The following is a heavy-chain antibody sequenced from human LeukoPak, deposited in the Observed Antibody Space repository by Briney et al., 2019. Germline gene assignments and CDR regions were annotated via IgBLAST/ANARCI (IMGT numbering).Heavy chain of an antibody. Sequence: GGSLRLSCAASGFTFSSYAMHWVRQAPGKGLEWVAVISYDGSNKYYADSVKGRFTISRDNSKNTLYLQMNSLRAEDTAVYYCAREFRQLVLNYYFDYWGQGTLVTVSS. CDR1: GFTFSSYA. CDR3: AREFRQLVLNYYFDY. CDR2: ISYDGSNK. D-gene: IGHD6-13*01. J-gene: IGHJ4*02. V-gene: IGHV3-30-3*01.